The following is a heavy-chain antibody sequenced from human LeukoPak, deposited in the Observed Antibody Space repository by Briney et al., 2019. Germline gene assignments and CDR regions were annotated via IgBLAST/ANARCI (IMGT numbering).Heavy chain of an antibody. Sequence: SGPTLVKPTQTLTLTCTFSGFSLSTSGMSVSWIRQPPGKALEWLALIDWDDDKYYSTSLKTSLTISKDTSKNQVFLTMTNMDPVDTATYYCARSNCNDTILAFYIWGQGTMVTVSS. D-gene: IGHD1-20*01. CDR3: ARSNCNDTILAFYI. V-gene: IGHV2-70*01. CDR2: IDWDDDK. J-gene: IGHJ3*02. CDR1: GFSLSTSGMS.